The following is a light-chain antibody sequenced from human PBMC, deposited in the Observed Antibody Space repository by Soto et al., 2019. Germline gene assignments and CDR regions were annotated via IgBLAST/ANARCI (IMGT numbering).Light chain of an antibody. CDR1: QNVNSNF. CDR3: QQYGSSPRT. CDR2: GAS. Sequence: VCTQSPVTLSLSPGERATLSCRASQNVNSNFLAWYQQKPGQAPRLLISGASNRATGIPDRFSGSGSGTDFTLTISRLEPEDFAVYYCQQYGSSPRTFGQGTKVDIK. V-gene: IGKV3-20*01. J-gene: IGKJ1*01.